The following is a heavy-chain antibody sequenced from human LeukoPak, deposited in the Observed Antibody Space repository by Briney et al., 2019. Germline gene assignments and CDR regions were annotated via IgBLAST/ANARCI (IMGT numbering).Heavy chain of an antibody. V-gene: IGHV3-33*01. CDR1: GFTFSSYG. J-gene: IGHJ4*02. CDR2: IWYDGSNK. CDR3: ARDRDSSGYYVDY. Sequence: GALILSCAASGFTFSSYGMHWVRQAPGKGLEWVAVIWYDGSNKYYADSVKGRFTISRDNSKNTLYLQMNSLRAEDTAVYYCARDRDSSGYYVDYWGQGTLVTVSS. D-gene: IGHD3-22*01.